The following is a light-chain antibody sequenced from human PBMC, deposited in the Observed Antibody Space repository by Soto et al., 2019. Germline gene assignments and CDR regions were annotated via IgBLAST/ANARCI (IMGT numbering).Light chain of an antibody. V-gene: IGKV1-5*01. Sequence: DIHMTQSPSTLSASVGDRVTITCRASHSISSWLAWYQQTPGKAPNLLIYAATPLEGGAPSRFSGSGSRTEFTLTISSLQPDDVATYYCQQANSFPTFGQGTKVDIK. CDR3: QQANSFPT. CDR1: HSISSW. J-gene: IGKJ1*01. CDR2: AAT.